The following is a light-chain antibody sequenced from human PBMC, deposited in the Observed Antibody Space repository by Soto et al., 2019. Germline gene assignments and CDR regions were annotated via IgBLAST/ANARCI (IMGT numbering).Light chain of an antibody. V-gene: IGKV4-1*01. CDR3: QQYYSLPLT. Sequence: DLVMSQSQDSLAASLGERATINCKSSQSGLYDSNNKNYVAWYQQKPGQPPKLLIYWASMRESGVHDRFSGSGSGTDFTLTITSLQAGDVAVYYCQQYYSLPLTFGGGTKVAIK. CDR2: WAS. CDR1: QSGLYDSNNKNY. J-gene: IGKJ4*01.